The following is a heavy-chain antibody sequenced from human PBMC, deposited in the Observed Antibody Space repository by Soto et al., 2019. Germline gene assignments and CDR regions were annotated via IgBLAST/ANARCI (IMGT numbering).Heavy chain of an antibody. J-gene: IGHJ4*02. Sequence: SETLSLTCDVSGDTISTGGYTWAWIRQPPGKGLEWIGYIYHSGSTYYNPSLKSRATISVDRSKNQFSLKLSSVTAADTAVYYCAAGGGLPRYYWGKGTLVTVSS. CDR2: IYHSGST. D-gene: IGHD1-26*01. CDR3: AAGGGLPRYY. V-gene: IGHV4-30-2*01. CDR1: GDTISTGGYT.